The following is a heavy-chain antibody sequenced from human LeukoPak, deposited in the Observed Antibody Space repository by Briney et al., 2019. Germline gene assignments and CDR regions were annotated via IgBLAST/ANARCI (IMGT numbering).Heavy chain of an antibody. CDR1: GFTFSSYA. V-gene: IGHV3-30-3*01. CDR2: ISYDGSNK. D-gene: IGHD3-16*01. Sequence: PGGSLRLSCAASGFTFSSYAMHWVRQAPGKGLEWVAVISYDGSNKYYADSVKGRFTISRDNSKNTLYLQMNSLKTEDTAVYYCTTDLFGGVRRFDYWGQGTLVTVSS. CDR3: TTDLFGGVRRFDY. J-gene: IGHJ4*02.